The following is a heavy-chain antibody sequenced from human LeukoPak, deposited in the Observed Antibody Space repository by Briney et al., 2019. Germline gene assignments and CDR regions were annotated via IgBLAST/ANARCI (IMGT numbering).Heavy chain of an antibody. D-gene: IGHD3-10*01. CDR2: MYYSGNT. V-gene: IGHV4-59*11. Sequence: SETLSLTCTVSGDSIRIHCWNWIRQPPGKGLEWIGYMYYSGNTNYNPSLKSRVTISLDTSNNQFSLKLSSVTAADTAVYYCARVQGSGSYYYDYWGLGTLVTVSS. J-gene: IGHJ4*02. CDR3: ARVQGSGSYYYDY. CDR1: GDSIRIHC.